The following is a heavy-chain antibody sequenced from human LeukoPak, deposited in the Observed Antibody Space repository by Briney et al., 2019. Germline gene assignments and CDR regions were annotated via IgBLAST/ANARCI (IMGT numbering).Heavy chain of an antibody. CDR1: GGSVRGSYY. V-gene: IGHV4-61*01. D-gene: IGHD2-21*02. Sequence: SETLSLTCTVSGGSVRGSYYWNWIRQPPGKGLEWIGYIYYSGSTNYNPSLKSRVTISVDTSKNQFSLKLSSVTAADTAVYYCARVGGDGYDHWGQGTLVTVSS. J-gene: IGHJ1*01. CDR2: IYYSGST. CDR3: ARVGGDGYDH.